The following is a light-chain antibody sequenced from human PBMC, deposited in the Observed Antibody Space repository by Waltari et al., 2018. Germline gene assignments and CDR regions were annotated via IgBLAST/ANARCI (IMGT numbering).Light chain of an antibody. J-gene: IGKJ4*01. CDR2: SAS. CDR1: QSISSH. Sequence: ETVMPQSPATLSALPGERVTLSCGASQSISSHVAWYQQKPGQPPRLVIYSASSRATGVPVRFSGSGSGTDFTLTISNLQSEDFAVYYCQQYNNWPLTFGGGTKVEL. V-gene: IGKV3-15*01. CDR3: QQYNNWPLT.